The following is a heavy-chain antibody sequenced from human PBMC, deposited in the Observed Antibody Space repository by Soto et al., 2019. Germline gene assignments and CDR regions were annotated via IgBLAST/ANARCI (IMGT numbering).Heavy chain of an antibody. V-gene: IGHV1-18*01. D-gene: IGHD4-17*01. CDR2: ISAYNGNT. CDR1: GYTFTSYG. CDR3: ARETFYGDYVSAYYYYGMDV. Sequence: QVQLVQSGAEVKKPGASVKVSCKASGYTFTSYGISWVRQAPGQGLEWMGWISAYNGNTNYAQKLQGRVTMTTDTSTSTAYMELWSLRSDDTAVYYCARETFYGDYVSAYYYYGMDVWGQGTTVTVSS. J-gene: IGHJ6*02.